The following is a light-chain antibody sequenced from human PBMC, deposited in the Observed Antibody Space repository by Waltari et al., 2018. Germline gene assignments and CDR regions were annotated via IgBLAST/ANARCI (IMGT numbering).Light chain of an antibody. CDR1: SSDVGTFNL. J-gene: IGLJ1*01. V-gene: IGLV2-23*02. Sequence: QSALTQPASVSGSPGQSITISCTGTSSDVGTFNLVSWYQHHPGNVPKLIIYEVSKRPSGVSNHFSGSKSGNTASLTISGLRAEDEADYYCCSYAGSRTYVFGTGTKVTVL. CDR2: EVS. CDR3: CSYAGSRTYV.